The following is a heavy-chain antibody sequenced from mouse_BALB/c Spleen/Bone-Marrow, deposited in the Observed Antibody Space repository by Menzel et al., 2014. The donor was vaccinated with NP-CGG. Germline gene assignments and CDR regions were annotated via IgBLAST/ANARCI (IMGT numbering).Heavy chain of an antibody. V-gene: IGHV5-12-2*01. D-gene: IGHD2-2*01. CDR2: ISNGGGTT. CDR1: GFTFSSYT. J-gene: IGHJ1*01. CDR3: ARHGLRRDWYFYV. Sequence: EVQLQESGGGLVQPGGSLKLSCAVSGFTFSSYTMSWVRQIPEKRLEWVAYISNGGGTTYYPDTLKGRFTISRDNTKSTLYLQMSSLKSEDTAIDYCARHGLRRDWYFYVWGAGTTVTMSS.